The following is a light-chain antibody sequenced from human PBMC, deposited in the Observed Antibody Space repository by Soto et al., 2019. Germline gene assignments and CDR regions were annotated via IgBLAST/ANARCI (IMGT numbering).Light chain of an antibody. Sequence: EIVMTQSPATLSVSPGXRATLSCRASQSISSSLAWYQQKPGQAPRLLIHGASTRATSNPGRFSGSGSGAEFTLTLSSLQSEDFALYYCQQYYDWPPTFGQGTKVDIK. V-gene: IGKV3-15*01. J-gene: IGKJ1*01. CDR1: QSISSS. CDR3: QQYYDWPPT. CDR2: GAS.